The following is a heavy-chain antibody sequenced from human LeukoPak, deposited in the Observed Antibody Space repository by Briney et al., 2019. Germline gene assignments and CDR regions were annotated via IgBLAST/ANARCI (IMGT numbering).Heavy chain of an antibody. J-gene: IGHJ6*02. D-gene: IGHD2-2*02. CDR1: GGSISSYY. Sequence: PSETLSLTCTVSGGSISSYYWSWIRQPPGKGLEWIGYIYYSGSTNYNPSLKSRVTISVDTSKNQFSLKLSSVTAADTAVYYCARDRIVVVPAAITGRGYYYYGMDVWGQGTTVTVSS. V-gene: IGHV4-59*01. CDR3: ARDRIVVVPAAITGRGYYYYGMDV. CDR2: IYYSGST.